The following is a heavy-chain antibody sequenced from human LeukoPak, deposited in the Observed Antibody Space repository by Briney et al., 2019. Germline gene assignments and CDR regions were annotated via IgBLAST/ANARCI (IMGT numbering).Heavy chain of an antibody. J-gene: IGHJ5*02. Sequence: SETLSLTCTVSGDSIRNYYWSWIRQPAGKGLEWIGRINTSGNSNYNPSLGSRVTMSVDTSKNQFSLNLSSVTAADTAVYYCAIEGGGPRWLDPWGQGPLVTVSS. D-gene: IGHD6-25*01. CDR1: GDSIRNYY. CDR2: INTSGNS. CDR3: AIEGGGPRWLDP. V-gene: IGHV4-4*07.